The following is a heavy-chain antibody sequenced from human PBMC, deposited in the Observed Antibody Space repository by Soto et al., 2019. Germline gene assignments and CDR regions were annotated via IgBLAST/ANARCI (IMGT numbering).Heavy chain of an antibody. CDR3: GAGQYFSDY. V-gene: IGHV3-30*03. D-gene: IGHD6-13*01. Sequence: QVQLVESGGGEVQPGTSLRLSCAASGFSFTNYGMHWVRQAPGKGLECVALISYDGTNKYYADSVKGRFTISRDNSKNTLYLQMNSLRPEDTAVYYCGAGQYFSDYWGQGTLVSVSS. CDR2: ISYDGTNK. CDR1: GFSFTNYG. J-gene: IGHJ4*02.